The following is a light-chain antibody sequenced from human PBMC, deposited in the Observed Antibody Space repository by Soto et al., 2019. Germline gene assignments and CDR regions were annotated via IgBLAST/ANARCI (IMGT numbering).Light chain of an antibody. J-gene: IGKJ1*01. CDR2: KAS. CDR3: QHYNSYSEA. CDR1: QTISSW. V-gene: IGKV1-5*03. Sequence: DIQMTQSPSTLSASVRDRVTITCRASQTISSWLAWFQQRPGRAPKFLIYKASTLKRGVPSRFSGSGSGTEFTLTISSLQPDDFATYYCQHYNSYSEAFGQGTKVDIK.